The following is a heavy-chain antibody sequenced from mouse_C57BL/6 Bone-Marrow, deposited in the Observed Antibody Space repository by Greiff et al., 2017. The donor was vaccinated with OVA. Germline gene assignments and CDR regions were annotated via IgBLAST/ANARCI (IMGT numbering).Heavy chain of an antibody. Sequence: QVQLQQSGAELVRPGASVTLSCKASGYTFTDYEMHWVKQTPVHGLEWIGAIDPETGGTAYNQKFKGKAILTADKSSSTAYMELRSLTSEDSAVYYCTRYPLLRYAMDYWGQGTSVTVSS. D-gene: IGHD1-2*01. CDR2: IDPETGGT. V-gene: IGHV1-15*01. CDR3: TRYPLLRYAMDY. CDR1: GYTFTDYE. J-gene: IGHJ4*01.